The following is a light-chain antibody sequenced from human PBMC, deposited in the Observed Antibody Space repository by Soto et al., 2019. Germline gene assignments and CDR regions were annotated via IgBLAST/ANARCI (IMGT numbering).Light chain of an antibody. CDR3: SSYTSSSTLDVV. V-gene: IGLV2-14*01. J-gene: IGLJ2*01. CDR2: DVS. CDR1: SSDVGGYNY. Sequence: QRVRTQPASVSGSPGQSITISCTGTSSDVGGYNYVSWYQQHPGKAPKLMIYDVSNRPSGVSNRFSGSKSGNTASLTISGLQAEDEADYYCSSYTSSSTLDVVFGGGTKVTVL.